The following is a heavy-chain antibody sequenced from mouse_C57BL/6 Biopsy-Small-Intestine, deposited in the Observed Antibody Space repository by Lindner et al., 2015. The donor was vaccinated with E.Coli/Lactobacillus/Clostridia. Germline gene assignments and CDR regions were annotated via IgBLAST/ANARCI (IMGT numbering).Heavy chain of an antibody. CDR2: INPNSGGT. Sequence: SVKVSCKASGYTFTGYYIYWVRQAPGQGLEWMGRINPNSGGTNYGQKFQGRVTLTRDTSITTAYLELSSLRSDDTAVYYCARGKFTGTSGALDIWGQGTMVTVSS. J-gene: IGHJ3*01. D-gene: IGHD4-1*01. V-gene: IGHV1-18*01. CDR1: GYTFTGYY. CDR3: ARGKFTGTSGALDI.